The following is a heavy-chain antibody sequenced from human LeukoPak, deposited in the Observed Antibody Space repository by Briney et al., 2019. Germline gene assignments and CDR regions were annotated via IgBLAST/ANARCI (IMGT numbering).Heavy chain of an antibody. CDR3: ARDRSYDFWSGYSTPDY. CDR2: LGYDGSNK. CDR1: GFTFISYG. V-gene: IGHV3-33*01. J-gene: IGHJ4*02. D-gene: IGHD3-3*01. Sequence: GGSRRLSWAASGFTFISYGRHWFRQAPGKGLGGVAVLGYDGSNKYYADSVKGRFTISRDNSKNTLDLQMNSLRAEDTAVYYCARDRSYDFWSGYSTPDYWGQGTLVTVSS.